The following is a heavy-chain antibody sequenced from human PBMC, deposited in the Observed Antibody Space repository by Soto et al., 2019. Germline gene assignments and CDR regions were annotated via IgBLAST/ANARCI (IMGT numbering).Heavy chain of an antibody. V-gene: IGHV1-46*01. Sequence: AXSVKVSCKASGYTFTSYYMHWVRQAPVQGLEWMGIINPSGGSTSYSQKFQGRVTMTRDTSTSTVYMELSSLRSEDTAVYYCARDSSKYYYDSSGYLFDYWGQGTLVTVSS. D-gene: IGHD3-22*01. J-gene: IGHJ4*02. CDR1: GYTFTSYY. CDR2: INPSGGST. CDR3: ARDSSKYYYDSSGYLFDY.